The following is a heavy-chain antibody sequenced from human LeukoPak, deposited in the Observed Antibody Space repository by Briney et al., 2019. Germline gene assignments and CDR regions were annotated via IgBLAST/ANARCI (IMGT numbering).Heavy chain of an antibody. J-gene: IGHJ4*02. CDR2: IYHSGST. Sequence: SETLSLTCTVSGYSISSGYYWGWIRQPPGKGLEWIGSIYHSGSTYYNPSLKSRVTISVDTSKNQFSLKLSSVTAADTAVYYCARDSLWFGELSYSGYWGQGTLVTVSS. CDR3: ARDSLWFGELSYSGY. D-gene: IGHD3-10*01. CDR1: GYSISSGYY. V-gene: IGHV4-38-2*02.